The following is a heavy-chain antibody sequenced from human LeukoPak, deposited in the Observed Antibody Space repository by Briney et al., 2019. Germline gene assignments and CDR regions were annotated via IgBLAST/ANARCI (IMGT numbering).Heavy chain of an antibody. CDR3: ERDLDTAMVYFDY. CDR1: GFTFSSYS. CDR2: ISSSSSYI. J-gene: IGHJ4*02. D-gene: IGHD5-18*01. V-gene: IGHV3-21*01. Sequence: GGSLRLSCAASGFTFSSYSMNWVRQAPGKGLEWVSSISSSSSYIYYADSVKGRFTISRDNAKNSLYLQMNTLRAEDTAVYYCERDLDTAMVYFDYWGQGTLVTVSS.